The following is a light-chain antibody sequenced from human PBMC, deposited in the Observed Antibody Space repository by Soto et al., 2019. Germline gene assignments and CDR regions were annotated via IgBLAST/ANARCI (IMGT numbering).Light chain of an antibody. Sequence: DIPMTQSPSSVSASVGDRVTITCRASQGISNWLAWYQQKPGEAPKLLIYAASSLQSGVPSRFSGSGSGTHFTLTLSSLQPEDFAIYYCQQANSFPITFGQGTRLEIK. V-gene: IGKV1-12*01. J-gene: IGKJ5*01. CDR2: AAS. CDR1: QGISNW. CDR3: QQANSFPIT.